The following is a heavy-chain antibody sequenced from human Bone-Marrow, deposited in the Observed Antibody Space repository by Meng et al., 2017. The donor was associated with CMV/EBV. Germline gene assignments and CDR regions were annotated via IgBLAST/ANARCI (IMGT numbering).Heavy chain of an antibody. CDR3: ARGFGVVTAYFDY. Sequence: SVKVSCKASGGTFSSYAISWVRQAPGQGLEWRGGIIPILGIANYAQKFQGRVTITADKSTSTAYMELSSLRSEDTAVYYCARGFGVVTAYFDYWGQGTLVTVSS. CDR2: IIPILGIA. D-gene: IGHD3-3*01. V-gene: IGHV1-69*10. CDR1: GGTFSSYA. J-gene: IGHJ4*02.